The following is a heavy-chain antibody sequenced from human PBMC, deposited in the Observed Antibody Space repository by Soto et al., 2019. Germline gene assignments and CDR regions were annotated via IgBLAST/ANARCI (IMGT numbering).Heavy chain of an antibody. V-gene: IGHV3-21*01. D-gene: IGHD1-7*01. Sequence: PGGSLRLSCAASGFTFSSYSMNWVRQAPGRGLEWVSSISSSSSYIYYADSVKGRFTISRDNAKNSLYLQMNSLRAEDTAVYYCARDIDWNYGNFDYWGQGTLVTVSS. CDR2: ISSSSSYI. CDR1: GFTFSSYS. CDR3: ARDIDWNYGNFDY. J-gene: IGHJ4*02.